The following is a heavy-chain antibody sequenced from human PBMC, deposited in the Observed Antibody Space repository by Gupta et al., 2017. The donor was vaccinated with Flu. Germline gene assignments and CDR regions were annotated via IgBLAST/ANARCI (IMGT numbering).Heavy chain of an antibody. CDR3: ARETYELDIANNFFSWFDP. CDR2: ISGSGANT. V-gene: IGHV3-23*01. J-gene: IGHJ5*02. CDR1: GFTFGNFA. D-gene: IGHD2-2*03. Sequence: SGGGLVQPGGSLRLSCTGSGFTFGNFAMNWVRHAPGKGLEWVSAISGSGANTNYAEAVRGRFGVSRDNSRDTVYLQMNSLRADDTAIYYCARETYELDIANNFFSWFDPWGQGTLVTVSS.